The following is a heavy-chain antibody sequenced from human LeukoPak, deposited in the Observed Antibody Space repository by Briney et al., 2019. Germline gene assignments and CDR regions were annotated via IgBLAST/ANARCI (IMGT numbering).Heavy chain of an antibody. CDR3: ARDIGGFAGTFDY. Sequence: PGGSLRLSGAASGFTFSSYSMNWVRKAPGKGLEWVSSISSSSSYIYHADSVKGRFTISRDNAKNSLYLQMNSLRAEDTAVYYCARDIGGFAGTFDYWGQGTLVTVSS. CDR2: ISSSSSYI. D-gene: IGHD1-1*01. V-gene: IGHV3-21*01. J-gene: IGHJ4*02. CDR1: GFTFSSYS.